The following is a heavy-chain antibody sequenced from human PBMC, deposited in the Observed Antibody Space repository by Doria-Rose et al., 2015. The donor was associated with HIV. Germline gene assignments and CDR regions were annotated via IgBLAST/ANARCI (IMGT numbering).Heavy chain of an antibody. V-gene: IGHV1-69*02. CDR3: ATTWSGYYLDY. J-gene: IGHJ4*02. CDR1: GGTFSRYP. CDR2: IIPVLGIR. D-gene: IGHD3-3*01. Sequence: VNKPGSSVKVSGKASGGTFSRYPISWVRQAPGQGLEWMGRIIPVLGIRNYAQKFQGRVTITADESTSTAYIELSNLRSEDTAVYYFATTWSGYYLDYLGQGTRGTGSS.